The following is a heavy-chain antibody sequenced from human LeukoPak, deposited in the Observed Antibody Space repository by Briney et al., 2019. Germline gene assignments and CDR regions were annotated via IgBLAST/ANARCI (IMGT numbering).Heavy chain of an antibody. CDR1: GFSFKDYN. Sequence: GGSLRLSCAASGFSFKDYNMHWVCQAPGKGLEWVAVITYDGSNKYYTDSVKGRFTTSRDNSKSTLYLQMNSLRAEDTAVYYCAKVRWDNSGWYYLDYWGQGTLVTVSS. CDR2: ITYDGSNK. D-gene: IGHD6-19*01. J-gene: IGHJ4*02. CDR3: AKVRWDNSGWYYLDY. V-gene: IGHV3-30*18.